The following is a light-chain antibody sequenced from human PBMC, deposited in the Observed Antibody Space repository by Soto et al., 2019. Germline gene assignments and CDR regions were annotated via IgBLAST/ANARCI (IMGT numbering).Light chain of an antibody. Sequence: EIVLTQSPATLSLSPGERGTLSCRASESVTDYLAWYQQKPGQAPRLLVYDVSNRAAGIPTRFSGGGSGTDFTLTISSLEPEDFAVYYCRQRSNWPPITFGQGTRLEI. CDR2: DVS. J-gene: IGKJ5*01. CDR3: RQRSNWPPIT. V-gene: IGKV3-11*01. CDR1: ESVTDY.